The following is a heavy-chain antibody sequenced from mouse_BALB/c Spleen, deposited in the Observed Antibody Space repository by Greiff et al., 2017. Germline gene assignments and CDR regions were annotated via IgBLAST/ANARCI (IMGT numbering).Heavy chain of an antibody. J-gene: IGHJ4*01. CDR1: GFSLNSYG. CDR2: IWAGGST. CDR3: ARSYGYDRAMDY. D-gene: IGHD2-2*01. V-gene: IGHV2-9*02. Sequence: VQLQQSGPGLVAPSQSLSITCTVSGFSLNSYGVHWVRQPPGKGLEWLGVIWAGGSTNYNSALMSRLSISKDNSKSQVFLKMNSLQTDDTAMYYCARSYGYDRAMDYWGQGTSVTVSS.